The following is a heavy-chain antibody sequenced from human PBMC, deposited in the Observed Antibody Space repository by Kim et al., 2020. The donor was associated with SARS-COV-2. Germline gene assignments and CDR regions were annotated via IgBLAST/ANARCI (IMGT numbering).Heavy chain of an antibody. CDR1: GFSFGSYS. J-gene: IGHJ3*01. CDR3: AKDRQQWLVRGNAYFD. Sequence: GGSLRLSCVGSGFSFGSYSMTWVRQAPGKGLDWVSAVSSNGDTTFYAASVKGRFTISRDNSRNTLYLQMNSLRAEDSGVYYCAKDRQQWLVRGNAYFD. CDR2: VSSNGDTT. V-gene: IGHV3-23*01. D-gene: IGHD6-19*01.